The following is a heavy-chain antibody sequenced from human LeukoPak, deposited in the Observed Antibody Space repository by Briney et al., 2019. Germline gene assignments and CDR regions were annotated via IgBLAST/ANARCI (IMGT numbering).Heavy chain of an antibody. V-gene: IGHV1-2*02. CDR2: INPNNGGT. CDR1: GYTFTGYY. D-gene: IGHD5-12*01. CDR3: ARENSGYARLGDFDY. Sequence: ASVKVSCKASGYTFTGYYMHWVRQAPGQELEWMGWINPNNGGTNYAQKFQGRGTMTRDTSISTAYMELSRLRSDDTAVYYCARENSGYARLGDFDYWGQGTLVTVSS. J-gene: IGHJ4*02.